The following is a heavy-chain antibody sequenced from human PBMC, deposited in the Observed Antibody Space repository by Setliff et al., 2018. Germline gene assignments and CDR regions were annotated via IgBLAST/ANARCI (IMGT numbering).Heavy chain of an antibody. CDR1: GYNFAESI. J-gene: IGHJ1*01. Sequence: ASVKVSCKASGYNFAESIVSWVRQAPGQGLEWMGWISAYNGHTYSAQKFQARVTLTTDTSTNMAYMELRSLRSDDTAVYYCSRLVRFCTKTVCQRLSGAEHWGQGTLVTVSS. D-gene: IGHD2-8*01. CDR3: SRLVRFCTKTVCQRLSGAEH. CDR2: ISAYNGHT. V-gene: IGHV1-18*01.